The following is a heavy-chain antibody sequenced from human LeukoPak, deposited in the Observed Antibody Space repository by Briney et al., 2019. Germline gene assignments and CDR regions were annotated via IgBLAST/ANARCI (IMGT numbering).Heavy chain of an antibody. J-gene: IGHJ4*01. D-gene: IGHD2-8*02. CDR3: ARHDEECPGEYCFLLSFDY. V-gene: IGHV4-34*01. CDR1: GGSFSGYY. Sequence: SETLSLTCAVYGGSFSGYYWSWIRQPPGKGLEWIGEINHSGSTNYNPSPKSRVTISVDTSKNQFSLKLSSVTAADTAVYFCARHDEECPGEYCFLLSFDYWGPGSLVTVSS. CDR2: INHSGST.